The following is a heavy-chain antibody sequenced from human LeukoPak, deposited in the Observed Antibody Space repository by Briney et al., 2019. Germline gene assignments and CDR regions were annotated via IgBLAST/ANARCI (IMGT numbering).Heavy chain of an antibody. D-gene: IGHD2-2*02. Sequence: ASVKVSCKASGYTFTSYAMNWVRQAPGQGLEWMGWINTNTGNPTYAQGFTGRFVFSLDTSVSTAYLQISSLKAEDTAVYYCARVTVVAAIPHFDYWGQGTLVTVSS. V-gene: IGHV7-4-1*02. CDR1: GYTFTSYA. CDR2: INTNTGNP. J-gene: IGHJ4*02. CDR3: ARVTVVAAIPHFDY.